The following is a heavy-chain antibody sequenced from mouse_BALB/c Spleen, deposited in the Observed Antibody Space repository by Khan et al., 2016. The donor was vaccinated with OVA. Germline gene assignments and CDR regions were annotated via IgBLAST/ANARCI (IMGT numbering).Heavy chain of an antibody. CDR3: ARGYFGNYEFAY. CDR1: GYTFTSYW. Sequence: QIQLVQSGAELVKPGASVKLSCKTSGYTFTSYWIQWVKQRPGQGLRWIGEIFPGTGTTYYNENFKGKATLTIDTSSTTAYMQLSSLTSEDSAVYFCARGYFGNYEFAYWGQGTLVTVSS. V-gene: IGHV1S132*01. D-gene: IGHD2-1*01. CDR2: IFPGTGTT. J-gene: IGHJ3*01.